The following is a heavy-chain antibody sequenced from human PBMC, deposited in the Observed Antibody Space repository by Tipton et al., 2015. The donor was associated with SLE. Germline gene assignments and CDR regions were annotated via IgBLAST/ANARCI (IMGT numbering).Heavy chain of an antibody. CDR1: GGSISSSSYY. D-gene: IGHD3-16*01. Sequence: TLSLTCPLSGGSISSSSYYWGRIRQPPGKGLEWIGSIYYSGSTYYNPSLKSRVTISVDRSENQFSLKLSSVTAADTAVYYCAREVGGGTLDHWGLGTLVTVSS. CDR2: IYYSGST. J-gene: IGHJ4*02. V-gene: IGHV4-39*07. CDR3: AREVGGGTLDH.